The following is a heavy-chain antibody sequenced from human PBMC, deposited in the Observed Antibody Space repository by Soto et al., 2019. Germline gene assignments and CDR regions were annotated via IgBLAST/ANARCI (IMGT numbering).Heavy chain of an antibody. D-gene: IGHD6-13*01. CDR2: IFWGGTS. V-gene: IGHV3-53*01. CDR3: ARGKVAVAGLDS. Sequence: EVQLVESGGGLIQPGGSLRLSCAASDLSVSRNYISWVRQAPGKGLEWVSVIFWGGTSYYADSVKGRFTISRDNSKNTVYLQMNSLRAEDTAVYYCARGKVAVAGLDSWGQGTLVPVSS. CDR1: DLSVSRNY. J-gene: IGHJ4*02.